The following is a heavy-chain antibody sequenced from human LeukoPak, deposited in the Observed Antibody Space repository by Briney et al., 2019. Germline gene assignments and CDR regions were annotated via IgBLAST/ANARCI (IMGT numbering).Heavy chain of an antibody. J-gene: IGHJ6*03. D-gene: IGHD5-18*01. CDR1: GGSFSDYS. V-gene: IGHV4-34*01. CDR3: ARVGYSYSINDWSRTGLGAYPTKYYYYMDV. CDR2: INHCGDT. Sequence: KTPETLSLTCAVYGGSFSDYSWTWIRQPPGKGLQWVGEINHCGDTNHHPSLMSRVIMSVDTCKNQISLKVGSVTAADTAVYYCARVGYSYSINDWSRTGLGAYPTKYYYYMDVWGKGTTVTVSS.